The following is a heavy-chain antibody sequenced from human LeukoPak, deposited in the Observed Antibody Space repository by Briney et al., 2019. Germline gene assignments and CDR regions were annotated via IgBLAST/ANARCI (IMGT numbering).Heavy chain of an antibody. J-gene: IGHJ4*02. CDR1: GFTFSSCS. CDR3: ARDSRRYYYGSGSYGY. Sequence: PGGSLRLSCAASGFTFSSCSMNWVRQAPGKGLEWVSSISSSSYIYYADSVKGRFTISRDNAKNSLYLQMNSLRAEDTAVYYCARDSRRYYYGSGSYGYWGQGTLVTVSS. D-gene: IGHD3-10*01. V-gene: IGHV3-21*01. CDR2: ISSSSYI.